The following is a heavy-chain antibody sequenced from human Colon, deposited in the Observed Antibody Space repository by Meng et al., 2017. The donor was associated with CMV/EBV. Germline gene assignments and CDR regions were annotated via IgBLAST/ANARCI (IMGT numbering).Heavy chain of an antibody. CDR2: INPNSGGT. V-gene: IGHV1-2*02. J-gene: IGHJ5*02. CDR1: GYTFTGYY. Sequence: ASVKVSCKASGYTFTGYYMHWVRQAPGQGLEWMGWINPNSGGTNYAQKFQGRVTMTRDTSISTAYMELSSLRSEDTAVYYCVGELPGHNWFDPWGQGTLVTVSS. CDR3: VGELPGHNWFDP. D-gene: IGHD1-26*01.